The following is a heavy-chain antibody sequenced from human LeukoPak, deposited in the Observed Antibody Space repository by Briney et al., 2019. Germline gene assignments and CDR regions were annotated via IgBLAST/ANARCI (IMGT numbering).Heavy chain of an antibody. Sequence: ASLKVSCKASGYTFTDYYMNWVRQAPGQGLEWTGWINPNIGGTNYAQKFQGRVTMTRDTSINTAYMEMSRLRSDDTAVYYCARASYYYDSSGYYFDYWGQGTLVTVSS. CDR2: INPNIGGT. D-gene: IGHD3-22*01. CDR3: ARASYYYDSSGYYFDY. J-gene: IGHJ4*02. V-gene: IGHV1-2*02. CDR1: GYTFTDYY.